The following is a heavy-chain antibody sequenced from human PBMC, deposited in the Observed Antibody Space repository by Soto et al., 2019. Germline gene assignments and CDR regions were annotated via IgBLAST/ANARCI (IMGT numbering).Heavy chain of an antibody. V-gene: IGHV3-21*01. J-gene: IGHJ6*02. Sequence: EVQLVESGGGPVKPGGSLRLSCAASGFTFSSYSMNWVRQAPGKGLEWVSSISSSSSYIYYADSLKGRFTISRDNAKNSLYLQMNSLRAEDTAVYYCARGHSSSSPYYGMDAWGQGTTVTVSS. CDR1: GFTFSSYS. D-gene: IGHD6-6*01. CDR2: ISSSSSYI. CDR3: ARGHSSSSPYYGMDA.